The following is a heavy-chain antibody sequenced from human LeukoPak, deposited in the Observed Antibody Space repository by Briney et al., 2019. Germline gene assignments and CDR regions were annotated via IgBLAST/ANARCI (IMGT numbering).Heavy chain of an antibody. J-gene: IGHJ5*02. CDR2: MYNTGST. D-gene: IGHD3-3*01. CDR3: ARRIHDFWSGYPTWFDP. CDR1: GGSISSYH. Sequence: SETLSLTCTVSGGSISSYHWTWMRQAPGKGLEWIGYMYNTGSTNYNPSLKSRVTISAETSKNQFSLKLTSVTAADTAVYYCARRIHDFWSGYPTWFDPWGQGTLVTVSS. V-gene: IGHV4-59*01.